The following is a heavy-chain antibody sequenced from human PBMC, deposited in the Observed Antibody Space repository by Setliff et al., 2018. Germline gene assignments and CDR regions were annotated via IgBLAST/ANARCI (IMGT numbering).Heavy chain of an antibody. CDR2: ISA. D-gene: IGHD2-2*01. J-gene: IGHJ4*02. CDR1: GYTFTGYS. CDR3: ARGPLDFVVVPAAAKFDY. Sequence: GASVKVSCKASGYTFTGYSMHWVRQAPGQGLEWMGWISAYAQKFQGRVTMTTDTSTSTAYMELRSLRSDDTAVYYCARGPLDFVVVPAAAKFDYWGQGTLVTVSS. V-gene: IGHV1-18*04.